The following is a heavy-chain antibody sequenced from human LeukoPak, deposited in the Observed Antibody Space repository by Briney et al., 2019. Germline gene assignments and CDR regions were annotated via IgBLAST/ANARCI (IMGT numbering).Heavy chain of an antibody. CDR3: ARMYSSGPRDVDY. CDR1: GGSISSSSYY. CDR2: IYYSGST. Sequence: SETLSLTCTVSGGSISSSSYYWGWIRQPPGKGLEWIGSIYYSGSTYYNPSLKSRVTISVDTSKNQFSLNLSSVTAADTAVYYCARMYSSGPRDVDYWGQGILVTVSS. J-gene: IGHJ4*02. D-gene: IGHD6-19*01. V-gene: IGHV4-39*07.